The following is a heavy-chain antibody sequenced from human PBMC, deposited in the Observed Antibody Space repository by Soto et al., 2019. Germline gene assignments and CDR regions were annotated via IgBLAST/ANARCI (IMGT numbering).Heavy chain of an antibody. Sequence: QVQLVESGGGVVQPGRSLGLSCAASGFTFSSYGMHWVRQAPGKGLEWVAVISYDGSNKYYADSVKGRFTISRDNSKNTLYLHMNSLRAEDTAVYYCAKVSNYEFWSGPYPYNWFDPWGQGTLVTVSS. CDR3: AKVSNYEFWSGPYPYNWFDP. CDR2: ISYDGSNK. D-gene: IGHD3-3*01. V-gene: IGHV3-30*18. CDR1: GFTFSSYG. J-gene: IGHJ5*02.